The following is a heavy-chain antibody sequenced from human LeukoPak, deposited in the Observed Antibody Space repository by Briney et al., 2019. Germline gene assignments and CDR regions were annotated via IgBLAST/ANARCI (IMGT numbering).Heavy chain of an antibody. CDR3: ARAQVGGSCYWGRNFDY. CDR1: GRTFSSYA. D-gene: IGHD2-15*01. V-gene: IGHV1-69*05. J-gene: IGHJ4*02. Sequence: SGKVSWKAYGRTFSSYAISWERQAPGQGREWMGGIIPIFGTANYAQKFEGRVTITTDESTSTAYMSLSSLRSEDTAVYYCARAQVGGSCYWGRNFDYWGQGTLVTVSS. CDR2: IIPIFGTA.